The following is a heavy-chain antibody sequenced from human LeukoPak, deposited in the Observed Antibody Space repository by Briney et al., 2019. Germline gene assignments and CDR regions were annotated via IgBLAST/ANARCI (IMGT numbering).Heavy chain of an antibody. CDR2: MKEDGTEE. V-gene: IGHV3-7*01. CDR3: VRGGWELDF. J-gene: IGHJ4*02. Sequence: GGSLRLSCAASGFAFQYYWMAWVRQAPGKGLGWVAHMKEDGTEEYYLDSVRGRFTISKNDAKSSLFLQMNSLTAEDTALYYCVRGGWELDFWGRGTLVTISS. CDR1: GFAFQYYW. D-gene: IGHD1-26*01.